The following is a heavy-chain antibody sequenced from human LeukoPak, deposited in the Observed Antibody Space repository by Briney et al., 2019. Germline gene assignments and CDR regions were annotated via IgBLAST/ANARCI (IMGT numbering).Heavy chain of an antibody. CDR2: ISYDGSNK. D-gene: IGHD5-12*01. CDR3: ASDIVATMFY. V-gene: IGHV3-30*03. Sequence: GGSLRLSCAASGFTFSSYGMHWVRHAPGKGLEWVAVISYDGSNKYYADSVKGRFTISRDNSENTLYLQMNSLRAEDTAVYYCASDIVATMFYWGQGTLVTVSS. J-gene: IGHJ4*02. CDR1: GFTFSSYG.